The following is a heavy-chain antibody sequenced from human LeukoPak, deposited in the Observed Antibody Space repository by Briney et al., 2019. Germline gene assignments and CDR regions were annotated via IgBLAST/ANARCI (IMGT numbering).Heavy chain of an antibody. V-gene: IGHV4-38-2*02. J-gene: IGHJ4*02. CDR2: INHSGST. CDR1: GYSISSGYY. Sequence: SETLSLTCTVSGYSISSGYYWGWIRQPPGKGLEWIGEINHSGSTNYNPSLKSRVTISVDTSKNQFSLKLSSVTAADTAVYYCARGFGYGGNFDYWGQGILVTVSS. D-gene: IGHD4-23*01. CDR3: ARGFGYGGNFDY.